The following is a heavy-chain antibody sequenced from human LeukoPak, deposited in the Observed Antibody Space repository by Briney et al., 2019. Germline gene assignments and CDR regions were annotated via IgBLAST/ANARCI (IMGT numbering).Heavy chain of an antibody. CDR3: AKVPGIQLWSYFDY. Sequence: RGSLRLSCAASGFTFSSYAMSWVRQAPGKGLEWVSAISGSGGSTYYADSVKGRFTISRDNSKNTLYLQMNSLRAEDTAVYYCAKVPGIQLWSYFDYWGQGTLVTVSS. D-gene: IGHD5-18*01. CDR2: ISGSGGST. CDR1: GFTFSSYA. V-gene: IGHV3-23*01. J-gene: IGHJ4*02.